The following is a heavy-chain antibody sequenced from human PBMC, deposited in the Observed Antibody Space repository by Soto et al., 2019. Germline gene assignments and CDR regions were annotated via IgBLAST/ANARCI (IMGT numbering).Heavy chain of an antibody. Sequence: QVQLQQWGAGLLKPSETLSLTCAVYGGSFSGYYWSWIRQPPGKGLEWIGEINHSGSTNYNPSLKSRVTISVDTSKNQFSLKLSSVTAADTAVYYCARLYDYIWGSYRDRNWFDPWGQGTLVTVSS. CDR2: INHSGST. J-gene: IGHJ5*02. CDR3: ARLYDYIWGSYRDRNWFDP. D-gene: IGHD3-16*02. V-gene: IGHV4-34*01. CDR1: GGSFSGYY.